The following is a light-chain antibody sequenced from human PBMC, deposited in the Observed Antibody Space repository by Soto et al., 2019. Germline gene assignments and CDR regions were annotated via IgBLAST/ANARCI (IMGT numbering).Light chain of an antibody. CDR1: SSNIGAGYD. J-gene: IGLJ2*01. CDR3: QSYDSSLRVYVI. Sequence: QSVLTQSPSVSGAPGQRVTISCTGNSSNIGAGYDVLWYQQLPGTAPKLLIYGNNIRPSGVPDRFSGSKSGASASLAITGLQADDAADYYCQSYDSSLRVYVIFGGGTKLTVL. CDR2: GNN. V-gene: IGLV1-40*01.